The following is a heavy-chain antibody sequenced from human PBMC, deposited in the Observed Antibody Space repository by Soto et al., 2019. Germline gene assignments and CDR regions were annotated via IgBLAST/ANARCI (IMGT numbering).Heavy chain of an antibody. Sequence: PVGSLRLSCAASGFTFSSYAMHWVRQAPGKGLEWVAVISYDGSNKYYADSVKGRFTISRDNSKNTLYLQMNSLRAEDTAVYYCARDFLQLAFLSGMDVWGQGTTVTVSS. CDR2: ISYDGSNK. V-gene: IGHV3-30-3*01. CDR1: GFTFSSYA. D-gene: IGHD6-6*01. CDR3: ARDFLQLAFLSGMDV. J-gene: IGHJ6*02.